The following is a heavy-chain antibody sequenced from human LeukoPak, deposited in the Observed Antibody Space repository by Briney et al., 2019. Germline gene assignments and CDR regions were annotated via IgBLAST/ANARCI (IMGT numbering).Heavy chain of an antibody. V-gene: IGHV3-30*18. D-gene: IGHD5-24*01. CDR3: AKLAFPDGDGYNFDY. Sequence: GGSLRLSCAASGFTFSSYGMHWVRQAPGKGLEWVAVISYDGSNKYYADSVKGRFTISRDNSKNTLYLQMNSLRAEDTAVYYCAKLAFPDGDGYNFDYWGQGTLVTVSS. J-gene: IGHJ4*02. CDR2: ISYDGSNK. CDR1: GFTFSSYG.